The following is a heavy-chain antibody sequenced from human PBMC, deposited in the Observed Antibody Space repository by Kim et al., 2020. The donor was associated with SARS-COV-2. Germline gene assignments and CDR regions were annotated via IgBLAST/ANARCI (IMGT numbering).Heavy chain of an antibody. J-gene: IGHJ3*02. Sequence: SETLFLTCTVSGGSISSYYWSWIRQPPGKGLEWIGYIYYSGSTNYNPSLKSRVTISVDTSKNQFSLKLSSVTAADTAMYYCAREGYYDSSGYYNHDAFDIWGQGTMVTVSS. D-gene: IGHD3-22*01. CDR3: AREGYYDSSGYYNHDAFDI. CDR1: GGSISSYY. V-gene: IGHV4-59*01. CDR2: IYYSGST.